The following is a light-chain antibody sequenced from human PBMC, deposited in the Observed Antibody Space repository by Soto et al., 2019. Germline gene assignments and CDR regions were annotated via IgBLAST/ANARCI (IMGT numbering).Light chain of an antibody. CDR2: DNH. J-gene: IGLJ1*01. CDR3: GTWDTSLSLYV. Sequence: QAVLTQPPSVSAAPGREVTITCSGSSSTIGNNDVSWYQQLPGTAPKLLIYDNHNRPSGIPDRFSGSKSGTSATLGITELQPGDEAEYYCGTWDTSLSLYVFGTGTKLTVL. CDR1: SSTIGNND. V-gene: IGLV1-51*01.